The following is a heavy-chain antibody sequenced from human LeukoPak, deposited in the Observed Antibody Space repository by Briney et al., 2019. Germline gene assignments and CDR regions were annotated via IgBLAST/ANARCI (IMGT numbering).Heavy chain of an antibody. Sequence: GESLKISCKDSGYSFTSYWIGWVRQTPGKGLEWMGIIYPGDSDTRYSPSFQGQVTISADKSISTAYLQWSSLKASDTAMYYCARREDSGYDFVDYWGQGTLVTVSS. J-gene: IGHJ4*02. D-gene: IGHD5-12*01. CDR2: IYPGDSDT. CDR1: GYSFTSYW. V-gene: IGHV5-51*01. CDR3: ARREDSGYDFVDY.